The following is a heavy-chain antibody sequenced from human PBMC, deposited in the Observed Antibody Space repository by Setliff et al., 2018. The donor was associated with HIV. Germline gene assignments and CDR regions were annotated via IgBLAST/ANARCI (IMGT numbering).Heavy chain of an antibody. Sequence: SETLSLTCAVYGGSFSGYYWTWIRQPPGKGLEWIGEIIHSGGTNYNRSLKSRVTISVDTSKNQFSLNLSSVTAADTAVYYCARGGLGVVGAIDYWSQGTLVTVSS. CDR1: GGSFSGYY. V-gene: IGHV4-34*01. CDR2: IIHSGGT. CDR3: ARGGLGVVGAIDY. J-gene: IGHJ4*02. D-gene: IGHD2-15*01.